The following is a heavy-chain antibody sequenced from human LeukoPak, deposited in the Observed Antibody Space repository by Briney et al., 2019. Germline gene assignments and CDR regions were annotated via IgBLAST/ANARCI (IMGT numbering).Heavy chain of an antibody. V-gene: IGHV1-24*01. CDR3: ARDGDRVCSGGSCYRFDY. CDR1: GYTLTELS. CDR2: FDPEDGET. D-gene: IGHD2-15*01. Sequence: ASVKVSCKVSGYTLTELSMHWVRQAPGKRLEWMGGFDPEDGETIYAQKFQGRVTMTEDTSTDTAYMELSSLRSEDTAVYYCARDGDRVCSGGSCYRFDYWGQGTLVTVSS. J-gene: IGHJ4*02.